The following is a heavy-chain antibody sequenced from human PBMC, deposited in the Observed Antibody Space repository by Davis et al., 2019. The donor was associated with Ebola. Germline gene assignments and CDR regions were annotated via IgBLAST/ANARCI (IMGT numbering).Heavy chain of an antibody. D-gene: IGHD4-23*01. CDR1: GFTFSSYS. Sequence: PGGSLRLSCAASGFTFSSYSMNWVRQAPGKGLEWVSSISSSSSYIYYADSVKGRFTISRDNAKNSLYLQMNSLRAEDTAVYYCARGGHEYGGWFDPWGQGTLVTVSS. CDR3: ARGGHEYGGWFDP. V-gene: IGHV3-21*01. J-gene: IGHJ5*02. CDR2: ISSSSSYI.